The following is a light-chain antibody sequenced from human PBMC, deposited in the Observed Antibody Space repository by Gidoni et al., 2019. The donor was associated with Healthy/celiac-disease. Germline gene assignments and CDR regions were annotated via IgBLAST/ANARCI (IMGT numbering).Light chain of an antibody. CDR3: QRRINLPWT. CDR2: DAS. Sequence: ELVLPQSPDTLSLSPGKRATLSCRASQSVSSYLAWYQQQPGQAPMLLIYDASNRATGSPARCSGSLCCTYFTLTISSLEPEDFVVYYCQRRINLPWTFGQGTKVEIK. CDR1: QSVSSY. J-gene: IGKJ1*01. V-gene: IGKV3-11*01.